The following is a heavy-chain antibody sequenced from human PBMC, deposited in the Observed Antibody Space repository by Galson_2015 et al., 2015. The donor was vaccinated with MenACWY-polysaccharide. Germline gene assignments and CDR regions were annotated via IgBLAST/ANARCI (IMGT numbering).Heavy chain of an antibody. V-gene: IGHV1-2*02. D-gene: IGHD6-13*01. Sequence: SVKVSCKASGYTFTGYYMHWVRQAPGQGLEWMGWINPNSGGTNYAQKFRGRVTMTRDTSISTAYMELSRLRSDDTAVYYCARGTGYSSSWFYGLFDYWGQGTLVTVSS. CDR3: ARGTGYSSSWFYGLFDY. CDR2: INPNSGGT. J-gene: IGHJ4*02. CDR1: GYTFTGYY.